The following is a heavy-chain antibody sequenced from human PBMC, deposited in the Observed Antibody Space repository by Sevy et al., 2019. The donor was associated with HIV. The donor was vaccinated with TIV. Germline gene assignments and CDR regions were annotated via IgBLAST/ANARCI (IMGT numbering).Heavy chain of an antibody. CDR2: ISYDGSKK. J-gene: IGHJ4*02. D-gene: IGHD3-3*01. CDR3: AKRPSLFYLLDY. V-gene: IGHV3-30*18. CDR1: GFTFSNYG. Sequence: GGSLRLSCVASGFTFSNYGMHWVRQAPGKGLEGVAVISYDGSKKYYADSVKGRFTISRDNSKNTLYLQMNSLGTEDTAVYYCAKRPSLFYLLDYWGQGTLVTVSS.